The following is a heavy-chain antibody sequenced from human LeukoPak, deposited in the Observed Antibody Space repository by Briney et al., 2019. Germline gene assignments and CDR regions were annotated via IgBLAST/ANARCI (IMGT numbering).Heavy chain of an antibody. Sequence: GGSLRLSCAASGFTFSSYAMSWVRQAPGKGLEWVSAISGSGGSTYYADSVKGRFTVSRDNSKNTLYLQMNSLRAEDTAVYYCAKDTRYSGSYYFVFDYWGQGTLVTVSS. CDR1: GFTFSSYA. CDR2: ISGSGGST. V-gene: IGHV3-23*01. CDR3: AKDTRYSGSYYFVFDY. J-gene: IGHJ4*02. D-gene: IGHD1-26*01.